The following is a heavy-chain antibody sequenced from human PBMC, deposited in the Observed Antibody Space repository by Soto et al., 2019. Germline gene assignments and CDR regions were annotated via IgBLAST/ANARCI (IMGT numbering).Heavy chain of an antibody. CDR1: ELSSSNHA. CDR3: ASGELHGYTNVGLSYFHS. Sequence: EVHLLKSGGGLVQPGGSLRLSCAASELSSSNHAMTWVHQAPGKGLEWVSGISGSDGGAYYADSVKGRFTISRDNSRSTLYLQMNSLRVEDTAVYYCASGELHGYTNVGLSYFHSWGQGTLVTVSS. J-gene: IGHJ4*02. V-gene: IGHV3-23*01. CDR2: ISGSDGGA. D-gene: IGHD5-18*01.